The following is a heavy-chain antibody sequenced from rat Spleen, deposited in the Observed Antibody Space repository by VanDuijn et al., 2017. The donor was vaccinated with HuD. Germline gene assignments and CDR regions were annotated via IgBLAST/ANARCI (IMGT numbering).Heavy chain of an antibody. D-gene: IGHD4-3*01. CDR2: ISTGGGST. V-gene: IGHV5-25*01. CDR3: ARHGWGYGVMDA. CDR1: GFTFSDYY. Sequence: EVQLAESGGGLVQPGRSLKLSCAVSGFTFSDYYMAWVRQAPTKGLEWVAYISTGGGSTYYRDSVKGRFTISRNNAKSTLYLQMDSLRSEDTATYYCARHGWGYGVMDAWGQGASVTVSS. J-gene: IGHJ4*01.